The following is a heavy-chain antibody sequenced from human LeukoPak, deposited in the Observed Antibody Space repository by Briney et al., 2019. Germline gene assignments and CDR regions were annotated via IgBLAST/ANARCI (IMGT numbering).Heavy chain of an antibody. Sequence: GGSLRLSCAASGFVVSSYYMNWVRQAPGKGLEWVSVIYSDASPYYADSVKGRFTISRDNSKNTLYLQMNSLRVEDTAVYYCARALDFDYWGQRTLVTVSS. V-gene: IGHV3-66*01. CDR2: IYSDASP. CDR3: ARALDFDY. J-gene: IGHJ4*02. CDR1: GFVVSSYY.